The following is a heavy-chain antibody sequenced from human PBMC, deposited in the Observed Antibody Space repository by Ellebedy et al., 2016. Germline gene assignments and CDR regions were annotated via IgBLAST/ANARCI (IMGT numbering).Heavy chain of an antibody. D-gene: IGHD1-14*01. Sequence: GESLKISCVVSGFRVSSNYLSWVRQAPGKGLEWVSVIYAGGSTFYADSVKDRFTISRDNSKNTLYLQMNNLRDEETAVYYCARGNGVPGPEPLDYWGQGTLVTVSS. V-gene: IGHV3-66*01. CDR2: IYAGGST. CDR1: GFRVSSNY. J-gene: IGHJ4*02. CDR3: ARGNGVPGPEPLDY.